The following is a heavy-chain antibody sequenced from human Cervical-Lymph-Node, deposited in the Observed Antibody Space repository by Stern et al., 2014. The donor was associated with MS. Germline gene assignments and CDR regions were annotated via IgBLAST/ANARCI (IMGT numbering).Heavy chain of an antibody. CDR1: GFTFSSYG. CDR3: AKDIPYYYDSSGSNWFDP. V-gene: IGHV3-30*18. D-gene: IGHD3-22*01. J-gene: IGHJ5*02. Sequence: VQLVESGGGVVQPGRSLRLSCAASGFTFSSYGMHWVRQAPGTGLEWVAVISYDGSNKYYAVSVKGRFTISRDNSKNTLYLQMNSLRAEDTAVYYCAKDIPYYYDSSGSNWFDPWGQGTLVTVSS. CDR2: ISYDGSNK.